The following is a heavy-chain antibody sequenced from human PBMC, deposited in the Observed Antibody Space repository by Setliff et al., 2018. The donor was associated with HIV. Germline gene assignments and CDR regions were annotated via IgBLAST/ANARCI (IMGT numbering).Heavy chain of an antibody. D-gene: IGHD3-22*01. V-gene: IGHV4-4*07. CDR1: GGSISGYS. Sequence: SETLSLTCTVSGGSISGYSWSWIRQPAGKGLEWIGRIYTSGSTNYNPSLKSRVTMSVDTSKNQFSLRLSSVTAADTAMYYCARERSSGYYYEHYYYMDVWGKGTTVTSP. CDR2: IYTSGST. CDR3: ARERSSGYYYEHYYYMDV. J-gene: IGHJ6*03.